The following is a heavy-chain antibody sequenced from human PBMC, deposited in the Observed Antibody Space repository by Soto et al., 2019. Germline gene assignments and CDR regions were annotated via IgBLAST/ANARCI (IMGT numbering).Heavy chain of an antibody. CDR1: GYTFTGYY. J-gene: IGHJ3*02. CDR2: INPNSGGT. Sequence: QVQLVQSGAEVKKPGASVKVSCKASGYTFTGYYMHWVRQAPGQGLEWMGWINPNSGGTNYAQKFQGWVTMTRDTSISTAYMELSRLRSDDTAFDYCPRRSSTSCDPKMSSSSWKGEVCACDIGVQGTMVTVSS. CDR3: PRRSSTSCDPKMSSSSWKGEVCACDI. D-gene: IGHD2-2*01. V-gene: IGHV1-2*04.